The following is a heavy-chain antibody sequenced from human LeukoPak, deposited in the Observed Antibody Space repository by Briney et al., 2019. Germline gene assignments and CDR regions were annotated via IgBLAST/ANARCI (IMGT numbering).Heavy chain of an antibody. V-gene: IGHV4-59*08. CDR1: GGSIRSYY. Sequence: SETLSLTCTVSGGSIRSYYWSWIRQPPGKGLEWIGYIYYSGSTNYNPSLKSRVTISVDTSKNQFSLKLSSVTAADTAVYYCASSIAASGKNFYYYGMDVWGQGTTVTVSS. CDR3: ASSIAASGKNFYYYGMDV. J-gene: IGHJ6*02. D-gene: IGHD6-13*01. CDR2: IYYSGST.